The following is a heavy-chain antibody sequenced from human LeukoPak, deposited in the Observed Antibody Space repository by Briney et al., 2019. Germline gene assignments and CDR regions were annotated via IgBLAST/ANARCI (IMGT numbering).Heavy chain of an antibody. J-gene: IGHJ2*01. D-gene: IGHD4-17*01. V-gene: IGHV4-39*01. CDR2: IYYSGST. CDR1: GGSISSSSYY. CDR3: ARLSTTAPMGPNWYFDL. Sequence: SETLSLTCTVSGGSISSSSYYWGWIRQPPGKGLEWIGSIYYSGSTYYNPSLKSRVTISVDTSKSQFSLKLSSVTAADTAVYYCARLSTTAPMGPNWYFDLWGRGTLVTVSS.